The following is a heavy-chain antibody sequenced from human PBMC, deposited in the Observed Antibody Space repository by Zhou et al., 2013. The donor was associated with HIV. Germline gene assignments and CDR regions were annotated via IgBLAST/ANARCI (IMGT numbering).Heavy chain of an antibody. D-gene: IGHD1-20*01. CDR3: ASYGPGYNWMYS. Sequence: QVQLVQSGAEMKKPGASVKISCKTEYSFSIYYMHWVRQAPGQGLEWMGWILPNTDATKYAPRFQGRVTMTRDTSISTIYMELRGLRSDDTALYFCASYGPGYNWMYSWGQGTLVTVSS. CDR2: ILPNTDAT. J-gene: IGHJ4*02. V-gene: IGHV1-2*02. CDR1: EYSFSIYY.